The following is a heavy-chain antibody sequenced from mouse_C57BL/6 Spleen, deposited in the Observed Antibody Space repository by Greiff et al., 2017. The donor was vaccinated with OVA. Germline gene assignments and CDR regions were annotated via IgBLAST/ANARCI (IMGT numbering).Heavy chain of an antibody. V-gene: IGHV5-17*01. CDR1: GFTFSDYG. D-gene: IGHD1-1*01. CDR3: AREDNYYGSSLFDY. J-gene: IGHJ2*01. CDR2: ISSGSSTI. Sequence: EVQLVESGGGLVKPGGSLKLSCAASGFTFSDYGMHWVRQAPEKGLEWVAYISSGSSTIYYADTVKGRFTISRDNAKNTLFLQMTSLRSEDTAMYYCAREDNYYGSSLFDYWGQGTTLTVSS.